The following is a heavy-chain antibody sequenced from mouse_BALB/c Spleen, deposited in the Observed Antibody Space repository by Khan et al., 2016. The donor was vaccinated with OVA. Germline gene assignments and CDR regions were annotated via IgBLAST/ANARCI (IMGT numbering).Heavy chain of an antibody. CDR1: GYTFTNYW. J-gene: IGHJ1*01. V-gene: IGHV1-63*02. CDR3: ARWATWYFDV. D-gene: IGHD3-1*01. CDR2: IYPGGFFT. Sequence: VQLQQSGGEVVRPGTSVKISCKASGYTFTNYWLGWVRQRPGHGLEWIGDIYPGGFFTNYNEQFKGKATLTVDTSSSTANMQLCTLTSEDSAVYFCARWATWYFDVWGAGTTVTVSS.